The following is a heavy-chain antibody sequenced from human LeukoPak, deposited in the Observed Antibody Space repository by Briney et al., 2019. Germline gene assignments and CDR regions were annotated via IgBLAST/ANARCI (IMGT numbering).Heavy chain of an antibody. CDR2: ILYDGSNK. J-gene: IGHJ4*02. D-gene: IGHD6-19*01. CDR3: ARDPGLKYSSGWHYFDY. V-gene: IGHV3-30*04. CDR1: GFSFRSYA. Sequence: GGSLRLSCAASGFSFRSYAMNWVRQAPGKGLEWVAVILYDGSNKSYADSVKGRFTISRDNSKNTLYLQMNSLRAEDTAVYYCARDPGLKYSSGWHYFDYWGQGTLVTVSS.